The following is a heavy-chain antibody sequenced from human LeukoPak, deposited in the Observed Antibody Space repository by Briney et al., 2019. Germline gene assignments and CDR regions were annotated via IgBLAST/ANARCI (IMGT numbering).Heavy chain of an antibody. CDR3: ARDRITDFWSGYYTNYFDY. J-gene: IGHJ4*02. D-gene: IGHD3-3*01. Sequence: PGGSLRLSCAASGFTFTTNWMTWVRQAPGKGLEWVATINQDGSEKYYVDSVKGRFTISGDNAKNSLFLQMNSLRAEDTAVYYCARDRITDFWSGYYTNYFDYWGQGTLVTVSS. CDR1: GFTFTTNW. CDR2: INQDGSEK. V-gene: IGHV3-7*01.